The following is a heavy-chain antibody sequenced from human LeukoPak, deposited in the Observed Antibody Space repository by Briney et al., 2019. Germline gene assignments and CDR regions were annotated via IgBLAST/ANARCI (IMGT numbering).Heavy chain of an antibody. CDR2: ITPTGGAT. V-gene: IGHV1-46*01. CDR1: GYCFTTYY. Sequence: ASVKVSCKASGYCFTTYYLHWVRQAPGQGLEWMGIITPTGGATSYAQKFEGRVTMTRDTSTSTVYMELNRLTSEDTAGYYCPRASDVLQKAWLDPWGQGTLVTVSS. CDR3: PRASDVLQKAWLDP. D-gene: IGHD5-24*01. J-gene: IGHJ5*02.